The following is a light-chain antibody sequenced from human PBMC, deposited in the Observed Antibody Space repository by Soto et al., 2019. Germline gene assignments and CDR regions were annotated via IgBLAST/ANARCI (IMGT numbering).Light chain of an antibody. CDR3: AAWDDSLNGHWV. CDR2: SNG. J-gene: IGLJ3*02. CDR1: SSNIGSNT. Sequence: QSVLTQPPSASGTPGQRVTISCSGISSNIGSNTVNWYQQLPGTAPKLLIYSNGQRPSGVPYRFSGSKSGTSASLAISGLQSEDEADYYCAAWDDSLNGHWVFGGGTKLTVL. V-gene: IGLV1-44*01.